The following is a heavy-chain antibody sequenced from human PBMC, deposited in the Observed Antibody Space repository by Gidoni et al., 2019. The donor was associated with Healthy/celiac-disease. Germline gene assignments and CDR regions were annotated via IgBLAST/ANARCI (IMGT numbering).Heavy chain of an antibody. V-gene: IGHV1-69*01. D-gene: IGHD3-22*01. J-gene: IGHJ3*02. Sequence: VRQAPGQGLEWMGGIIPIFGTANYAQKFQGRVTITADESTSTAYMELSSLRSEDTAVYYCARGPYYDSSGYGGAFDIWGQGTMVTVSS. CDR2: IIPIFGTA. CDR3: ARGPYYDSSGYGGAFDI.